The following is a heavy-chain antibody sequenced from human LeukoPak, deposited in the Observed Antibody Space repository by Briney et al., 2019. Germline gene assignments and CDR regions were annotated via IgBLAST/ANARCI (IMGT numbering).Heavy chain of an antibody. CDR1: GFPFHQYA. Sequence: SLRLSCAASGFPFHQYAIHWVRHVPGKGLEWVSGISWNSGSIVYADSVKGRFTISRDSAKNSVYLQMNSLRPEDTALYYCAKDKAPLYSGYDWDLDFWGQGTLVTVSS. CDR3: AKDKAPLYSGYDWDLDF. D-gene: IGHD5-12*01. V-gene: IGHV3-9*01. CDR2: ISWNSGSI. J-gene: IGHJ4*02.